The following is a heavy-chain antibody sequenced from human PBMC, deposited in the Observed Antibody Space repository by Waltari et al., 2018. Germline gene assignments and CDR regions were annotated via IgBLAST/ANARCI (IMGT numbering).Heavy chain of an antibody. CDR2: TYYRSKWYN. CDR1: GDRVSSNSAA. V-gene: IGHV6-1*01. Sequence: QVQLQQSGPGLVKPSQTLARTCAISGDRVSSNSAAWHWIRQSPSRGLEWLGRTYYRSKWYNDYAVSVRGRITINPDTSKNQFSLQLNSVTPEDTAVYYCARLTWIYHGFDPWGQGTLVAVSS. D-gene: IGHD5-12*01. J-gene: IGHJ5*02. CDR3: ARLTWIYHGFDP.